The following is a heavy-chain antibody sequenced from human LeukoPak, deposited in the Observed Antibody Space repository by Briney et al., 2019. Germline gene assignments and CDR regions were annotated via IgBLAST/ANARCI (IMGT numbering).Heavy chain of an antibody. CDR1: GGSISSSGYY. Sequence: PSETLSLTCTVSGGSISSSGYYWGWIRQPPGKGLEWIGEINHSGSTNYNPSLKSRVTISVDTSKNQFSLKLSSVTAADTAVYYCARVNIVATQRKKPLDYWGQGTLVTVSS. CDR2: INHSGST. J-gene: IGHJ4*02. CDR3: ARVNIVATQRKKPLDY. V-gene: IGHV4-39*07. D-gene: IGHD5-12*01.